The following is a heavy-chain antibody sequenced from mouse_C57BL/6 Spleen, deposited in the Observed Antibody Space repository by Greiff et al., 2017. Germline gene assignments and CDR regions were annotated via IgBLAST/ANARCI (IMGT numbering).Heavy chain of an antibody. V-gene: IGHV1-5*01. D-gene: IGHD2-2*01. J-gene: IGHJ4*01. CDR2: IYPGNSDT. CDR3: TRSGGYDGYAMDY. CDR1: GYTFTSYW. Sequence: VQLQQSGTVLARPGASVKMSCKTSGYTFTSYWMHWVKQRPGHGLEWIGAIYPGNSDTSYNQKFKGKAKLTAVTSASTAYMELSSLTNEASAVYYWTRSGGYDGYAMDYWGQGTSVTVSS.